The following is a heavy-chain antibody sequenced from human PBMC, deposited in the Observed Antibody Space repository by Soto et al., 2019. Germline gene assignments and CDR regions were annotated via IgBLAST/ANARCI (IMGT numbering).Heavy chain of an antibody. V-gene: IGHV5-51*01. Sequence: GESLKISCKGSGYRFTNYWIGWVRQMPGKGLEWMGIVHPGDSDTIYSPSFRGQVIISADTSISTAYLQWSSLKASDTAMYFCARRFDSYYMDVWGKGTPVTVSS. J-gene: IGHJ6*03. CDR1: GYRFTNYW. D-gene: IGHD3-10*01. CDR2: VHPGDSDT. CDR3: ARRFDSYYMDV.